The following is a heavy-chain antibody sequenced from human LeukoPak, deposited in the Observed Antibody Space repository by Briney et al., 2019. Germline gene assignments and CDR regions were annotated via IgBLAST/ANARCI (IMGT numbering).Heavy chain of an antibody. CDR1: GVSISRSNSY. Sequence: PSETLPLTCTVSGVSISRSNSYWGWIRQPPGKGLEWIGSIYYSGSTYYNPSLKSRVTISIDTSANLFSLKLNSVTAADTAFYYCARQTGSGLFTLPGGQGTLVTVSS. V-gene: IGHV4-39*01. D-gene: IGHD3-10*01. CDR2: IYYSGST. J-gene: IGHJ4*02. CDR3: ARQTGSGLFTLP.